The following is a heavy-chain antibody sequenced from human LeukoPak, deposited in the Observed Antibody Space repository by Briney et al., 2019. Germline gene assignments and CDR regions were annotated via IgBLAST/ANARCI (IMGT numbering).Heavy chain of an antibody. V-gene: IGHV4-59*11. J-gene: IGHJ4*02. D-gene: IGHD6-13*01. CDR1: GGPIDRHY. CDR2: VFYPGST. CDR3: ASRPAGSTWYGVFDY. Sequence: SETLSLTCTVSGGPIDRHYWSWIRQPPGKGLKWIGYVFYPGSTNYNPSLKSRVTMSLDTSRDQFSLRLTSVTAADTAIYYCASRPAGSTWYGVFDYWSQGTLVTVSS.